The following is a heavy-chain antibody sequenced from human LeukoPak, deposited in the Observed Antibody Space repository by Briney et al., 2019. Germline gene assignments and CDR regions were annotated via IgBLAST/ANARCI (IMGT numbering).Heavy chain of an antibody. CDR3: ARDRVGYDYVWGSYRSEDY. J-gene: IGHJ4*02. Sequence: GGSLRLSCAASGFTFSSYSMSWVRQAPGKGLEWVANIKQDGSEKYYVDSVKGRFTISRDNAKNSLYLQMNSLRAEDTAVYYCARDRVGYDYVWGSYRSEDYWGQGTLVTVSS. V-gene: IGHV3-7*01. CDR2: IKQDGSEK. CDR1: GFTFSSYS. D-gene: IGHD3-16*02.